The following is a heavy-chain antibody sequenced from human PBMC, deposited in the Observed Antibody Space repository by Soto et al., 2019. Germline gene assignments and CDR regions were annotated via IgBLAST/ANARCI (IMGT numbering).Heavy chain of an antibody. Sequence: PSETLSLTCTVSGGSISSGDYYWSWIRQPPGKGLEWIGYIYYSGSTYYNPSLKSRVTISVDTSKNQFSLKLSSVTAADTAVYYCDREDWDNNWLDPWGQGTLVTVSS. CDR1: GGSISSGDYY. V-gene: IGHV4-30-4*01. CDR2: IYYSGST. J-gene: IGHJ5*02. CDR3: DREDWDNNWLDP. D-gene: IGHD3-9*01.